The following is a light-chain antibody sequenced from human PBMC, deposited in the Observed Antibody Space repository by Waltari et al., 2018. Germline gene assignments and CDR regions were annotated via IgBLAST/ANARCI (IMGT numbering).Light chain of an antibody. Sequence: DIVMTQSPDSLAVSLGERTTINCKSSQSVLYSSNNKNYLAWYQQKPGQPPKLLIYWASTRESGVPDRFSCSGSGTDFTLTINSLQAEDVAVYYCQQYYSTPLTFGGGTKVEIK. J-gene: IGKJ4*01. V-gene: IGKV4-1*01. CDR3: QQYYSTPLT. CDR2: WAS. CDR1: QSVLYSSNNKNY.